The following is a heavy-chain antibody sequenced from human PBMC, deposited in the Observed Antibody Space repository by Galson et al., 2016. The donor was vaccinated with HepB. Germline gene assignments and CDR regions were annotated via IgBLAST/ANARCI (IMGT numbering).Heavy chain of an antibody. D-gene: IGHD1/OR15-1a*01. J-gene: IGHJ6*02. CDR3: ARHRTPYSYYYGMDV. CDR2: IYPADSDT. Sequence: QSGAEVKKPGESLKISCKGSGYTFTNYWIGWVRQMAGKGLEWLGIIYPADSDTRYSPSFQGQVTISADKSISTAYLQWSSLKASDTAIYYCARHRTPYSYYYGMDVWGQGTTVTVSS. CDR1: GYTFTNYW. V-gene: IGHV5-51*01.